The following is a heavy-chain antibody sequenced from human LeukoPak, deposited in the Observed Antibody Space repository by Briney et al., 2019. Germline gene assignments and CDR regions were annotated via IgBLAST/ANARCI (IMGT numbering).Heavy chain of an antibody. V-gene: IGHV1-69*04. J-gene: IGHJ4*02. CDR3: ARAPTGDSSGYYY. CDR1: GYTFTSYG. CDR2: IIPILGIA. D-gene: IGHD3-22*01. Sequence: SVKVSCKASGYTFTSYGISWVRQAPGQGLEWMGRIIPILGIANYAQKFQGRVTITADKSTSTAYMELSSLRSEDTAVYYCARAPTGDSSGYYYWGQGTLVTVSS.